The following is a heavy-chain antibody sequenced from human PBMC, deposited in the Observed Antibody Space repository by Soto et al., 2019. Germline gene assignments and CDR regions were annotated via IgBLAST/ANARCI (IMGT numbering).Heavy chain of an antibody. V-gene: IGHV1-69*13. CDR1: GGTFSRYA. CDR2: IVPMFGTA. CDR3: ARGVYYDSRGYYFFF. Sequence: SVKVSCKASGGTFSRYALSWVRQAPGQGPEWMGGIVPMFGTANYAQKFQGRVTITADESTSTAYMQLSSLRSEDTAVYYCARGVYYDSRGYYFFFWGQGTLVTVSS. J-gene: IGHJ4*02. D-gene: IGHD3-22*01.